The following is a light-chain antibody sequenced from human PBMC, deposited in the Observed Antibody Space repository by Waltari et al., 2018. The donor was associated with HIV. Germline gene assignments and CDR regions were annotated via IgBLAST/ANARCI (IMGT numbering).Light chain of an antibody. V-gene: IGKV3D-15*01. Sequence: EVVMTQSPAILSVSPGEGATLSCRASQSVGSNLAWYLQKTGQAPRLLIYGASARATGIPARFSGSGSGTEFTLTISSLQSEDFAIYFCQQYNNWPPLTFGGGTKVEIK. CDR3: QQYNNWPPLT. J-gene: IGKJ4*01. CDR1: QSVGSN. CDR2: GAS.